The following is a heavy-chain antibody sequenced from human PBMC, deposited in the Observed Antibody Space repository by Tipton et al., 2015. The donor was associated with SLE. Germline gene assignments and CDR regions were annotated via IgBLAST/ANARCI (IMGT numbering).Heavy chain of an antibody. CDR1: GFTFSSYA. CDR2: IYSGGST. Sequence: GSLRLSCAASGFTFSSYAMSWVRQDPGKGLEWVSVIYSGGSTYYADSVKGRFTISRDNSKNTLYLQMNSLRAEDTAVYYCAKDLFFVVVTHDAFDIWGQGTMVTVSS. CDR3: AKDLFFVVVTHDAFDI. D-gene: IGHD2-21*02. J-gene: IGHJ3*02. V-gene: IGHV3-23*03.